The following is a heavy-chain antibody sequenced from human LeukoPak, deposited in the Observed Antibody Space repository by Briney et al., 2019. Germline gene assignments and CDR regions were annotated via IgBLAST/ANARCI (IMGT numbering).Heavy chain of an antibody. CDR1: GGSISSGDYY. J-gene: IGHJ3*02. D-gene: IGHD1-26*01. Sequence: SETLSLTCTVSGGSISSGDYYWRWIRQPPGKGLEWIGYIYYRGSTYYNPSLKSRVTISVDTSKNQFSLKLSSVTAADTAVYYCARVRPTSPSYAFDIWGQGTMVTVSS. V-gene: IGHV4-30-4*01. CDR2: IYYRGST. CDR3: ARVRPTSPSYAFDI.